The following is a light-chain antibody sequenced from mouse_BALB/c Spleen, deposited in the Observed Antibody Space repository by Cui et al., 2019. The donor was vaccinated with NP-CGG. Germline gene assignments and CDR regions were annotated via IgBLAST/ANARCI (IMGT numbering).Light chain of an antibody. CDR1: TGAVTTSNY. Sequence: QAFLTQESPLTTSPGETVTLTCRSSTGAVTTSNYANGVQEKPDHLFTGLIGGTNNRAPGVPARFSGSLIGDKAALTITGAQTEDEAIYGCALWYSNHWVFGGGTKLTVL. CDR3: ALWYSNHWV. J-gene: IGLJ1*01. V-gene: IGLV1*01. CDR2: GTN.